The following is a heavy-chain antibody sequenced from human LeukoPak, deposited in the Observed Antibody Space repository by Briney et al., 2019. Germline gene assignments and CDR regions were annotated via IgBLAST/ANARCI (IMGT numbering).Heavy chain of an antibody. Sequence: PGGSLRLSCAASGFTFDDYAMRWVRQAPGKGLEWVSLISGDGGSTYYADSVKGRFTISRDNSKNSLYLQMNSLRTEDTALYYCATGRKNCGGDCYPAGPYDYWGQGTLVTVSS. CDR2: ISGDGGST. CDR3: ATGRKNCGGDCYPAGPYDY. V-gene: IGHV3-43*02. D-gene: IGHD2-21*02. J-gene: IGHJ4*02. CDR1: GFTFDDYA.